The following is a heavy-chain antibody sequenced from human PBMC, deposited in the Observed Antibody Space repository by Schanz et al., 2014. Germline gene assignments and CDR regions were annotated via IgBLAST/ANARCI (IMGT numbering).Heavy chain of an antibody. CDR3: ARVSRGGVFDF. CDR2: IFTGGSS. Sequence: QVQLRESGPRLVKPSETLSLNCTVSGDSMKSHYWTWIRQPAGQGLEWVGRIFTGGSSDYNRSFKIRITIPLASSKTYFSFTLTSVTAADTAFYFCARVSRGGVFDFWGSGILATFSS. CDR1: GDSMKSHY. V-gene: IGHV4-4*07. D-gene: IGHD3-3*01. J-gene: IGHJ4*02.